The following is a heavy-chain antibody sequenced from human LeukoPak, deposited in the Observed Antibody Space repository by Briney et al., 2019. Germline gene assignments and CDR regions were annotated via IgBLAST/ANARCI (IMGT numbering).Heavy chain of an antibody. CDR2: IYSGGST. J-gene: IGHJ5*02. CDR3: AETTREIPIKGFDP. D-gene: IGHD1-1*01. V-gene: IGHV3-53*04. Sequence: GGSLRLSCAASGFTVSSNYMSWVRQAPGKGLEWVSVIYSGGSTYYADSVKGRFTISRHNSKNTLYLQMNSLRAEDTGVYYCAETTREIPIKGFDPWGQGTLVTVSS. CDR1: GFTVSSNY.